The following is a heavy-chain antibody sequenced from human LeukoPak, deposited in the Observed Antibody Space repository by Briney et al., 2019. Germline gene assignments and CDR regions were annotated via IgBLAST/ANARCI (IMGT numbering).Heavy chain of an antibody. Sequence: GGSLRLSCAASGFTFSSYGMHWVRQAPGKGLEWVALIWYDGSNKYYADSVKGRFTISRDNSKNTLDLQMNSLRAEDTAVYYCARGWGSNVYASAFDIWGQGTMVTVSS. D-gene: IGHD3-16*01. J-gene: IGHJ3*02. V-gene: IGHV3-33*01. CDR3: ARGWGSNVYASAFDI. CDR2: IWYDGSNK. CDR1: GFTFSSYG.